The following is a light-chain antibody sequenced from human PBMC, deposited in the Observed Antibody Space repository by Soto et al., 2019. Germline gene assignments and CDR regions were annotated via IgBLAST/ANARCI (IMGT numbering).Light chain of an antibody. J-gene: IGLJ1*01. CDR2: GST. CDR1: TSNIGADYD. Sequence: QSVLAQPPSVSGAPGQTVTISCSGTTSNIGADYDVQWYRQLPGTAPKLLIHGSTNRPSGVPDRFSGSKSGTSASLAITGLQSEAEGDYYCQSYDSGLRGYVFGSGTKVTVL. V-gene: IGLV1-40*01. CDR3: QSYDSGLRGYV.